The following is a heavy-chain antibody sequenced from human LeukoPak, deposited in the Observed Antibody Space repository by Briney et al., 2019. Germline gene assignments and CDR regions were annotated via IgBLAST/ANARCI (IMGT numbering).Heavy chain of an antibody. D-gene: IGHD5-24*01. Sequence: PSETLSLTCAVSGYSISSGYYWGWIRQPPGKGLEWIGSISHSGSTYYNPSLKSRVTISVDTSKNQFSLRLGSVTAADTAVYSCARFPFDGYNYYLDYWGQGTLVTVSS. V-gene: IGHV4-38-2*01. CDR1: GYSISSGYY. J-gene: IGHJ4*02. CDR3: ARFPFDGYNYYLDY. CDR2: ISHSGST.